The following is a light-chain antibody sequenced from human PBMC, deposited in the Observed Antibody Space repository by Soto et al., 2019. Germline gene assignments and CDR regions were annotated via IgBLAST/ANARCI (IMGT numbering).Light chain of an antibody. CDR1: QSLSSSY. CDR2: GAS. J-gene: IGKJ2*01. V-gene: IGKV3-20*01. CDR3: HQYGNSPPT. Sequence: EIVLTQSPGTLSLSPGERATLSCRTSQSLSSSYLAWYQHKAGQAPRLLLYGASSRATGIPDRFSGSGSGTDFTLTISRLEPEDFAVYYCHQYGNSPPTFGQGTELEIK.